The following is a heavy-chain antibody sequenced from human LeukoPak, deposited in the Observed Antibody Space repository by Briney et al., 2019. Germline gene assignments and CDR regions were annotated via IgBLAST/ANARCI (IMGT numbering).Heavy chain of an antibody. CDR2: ISGSGGST. CDR1: GFTFSSYA. D-gene: IGHD4-17*01. CDR3: AKGRDYGDYGWFDP. V-gene: IGHV3-23*01. Sequence: QTGGSLRLSCAASGFTFSSYAMGWVRQAPGKGLEWVSAISGSGGSTYYADSVKGRFTISRDNSKNTLYLQMNSLRAEDTAVYYCAKGRDYGDYGWFDPWGQGTLVTVSS. J-gene: IGHJ5*02.